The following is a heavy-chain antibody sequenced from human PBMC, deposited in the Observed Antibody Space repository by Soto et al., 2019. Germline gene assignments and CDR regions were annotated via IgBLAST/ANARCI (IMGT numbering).Heavy chain of an antibody. CDR1: GFTFSSYG. D-gene: IGHD6-13*01. V-gene: IGHV3-30*18. CDR3: AKGGSSSWYSLGYYYYGMDV. J-gene: IGHJ6*02. CDR2: ISYDGSNK. Sequence: GGSLRLSCAASGFTFSSYGMHWVRQAPGKGLEWVAVISYDGSNKYYADSVKGRFTISRDNPKNTLYLQMNSLRAEDTAVYYCAKGGSSSWYSLGYYYYGMDVWGQGTTVTVSS.